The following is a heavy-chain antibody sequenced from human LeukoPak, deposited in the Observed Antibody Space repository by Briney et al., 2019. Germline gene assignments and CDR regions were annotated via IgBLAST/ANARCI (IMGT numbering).Heavy chain of an antibody. J-gene: IGHJ4*02. D-gene: IGHD6-13*01. CDR3: AKSGIAAAGQRGYFDY. CDR2: ISNEGSNK. Sequence: GGSLRLSCAASGLTFSTYGIHWVRQAPDKGLEWVAAISNEGSNKYYADSVKGPFTISRDNSKNTVYLQMNSLRGEDTAVYYCAKSGIAAAGQRGYFDYWGQGTLVTVSS. V-gene: IGHV3-30*18. CDR1: GLTFSTYG.